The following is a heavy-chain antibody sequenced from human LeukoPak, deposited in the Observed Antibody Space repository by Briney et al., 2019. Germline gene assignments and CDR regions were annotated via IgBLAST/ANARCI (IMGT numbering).Heavy chain of an antibody. CDR1: GFTVSSNY. CDR2: IYSGGST. V-gene: IGHV3-53*01. J-gene: IGHJ4*02. Sequence: GGSLRLSCAASGFTVSSNYMSWVRQAPEKGLEWVSVIYSGGSTYYADSLKGRFTISRDNAKNSLYLQMNSLRAEDTAVYYCARFNRTVTTGFDYWGQGTLVTVSS. CDR3: ARFNRTVTTGFDY. D-gene: IGHD4-17*01.